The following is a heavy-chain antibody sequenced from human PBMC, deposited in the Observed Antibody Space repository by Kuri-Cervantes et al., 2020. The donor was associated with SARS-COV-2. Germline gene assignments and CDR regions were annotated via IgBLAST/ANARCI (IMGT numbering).Heavy chain of an antibody. CDR1: GFTFSSYA. V-gene: IGHV3-7*01. CDR2: IKQDGSEK. Sequence: GESLKISCAASGFTFSSYAMSWVRQAPGKGLGWVANIKQDGSEKYYVDSVKGRFTISRDNAKNSLYLQMNSLRAEDTAVYYCTTLIGYWGQGALVTVSS. J-gene: IGHJ4*02. CDR3: TTLIGY.